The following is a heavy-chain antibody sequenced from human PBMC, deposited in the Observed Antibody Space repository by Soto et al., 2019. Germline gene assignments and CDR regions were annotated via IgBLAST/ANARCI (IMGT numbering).Heavy chain of an antibody. V-gene: IGHV4-61*08. CDR1: GGSISSGGYY. J-gene: IGHJ4*02. Sequence: SETLSLTCTVSGGSISSGGYYWILIRQHPGKGLEWIGYIYYSGSTNYNPSLKSRVTISVDTSKNQFSLKLTSVTAADTAVYYCARDKITGLFDYWGQGTLVTVSS. D-gene: IGHD2-8*02. CDR2: IYYSGST. CDR3: ARDKITGLFDY.